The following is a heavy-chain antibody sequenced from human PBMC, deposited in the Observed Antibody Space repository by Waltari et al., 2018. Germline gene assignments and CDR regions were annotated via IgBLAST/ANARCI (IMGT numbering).Heavy chain of an antibody. Sequence: EVQLVESGGGLVQPGGSLRLSCAASGFTFSSYWMSWVSQAPGKGLEWVANIKQDGSEKYYVDSVKGRFTISRDNAKNSLYLQMNSLRAEDTAVYYCARDGSYLRERAFDIWGQGTMVTVSS. V-gene: IGHV3-7*01. D-gene: IGHD1-26*01. CDR1: GFTFSSYW. J-gene: IGHJ3*02. CDR3: ARDGSYLRERAFDI. CDR2: IKQDGSEK.